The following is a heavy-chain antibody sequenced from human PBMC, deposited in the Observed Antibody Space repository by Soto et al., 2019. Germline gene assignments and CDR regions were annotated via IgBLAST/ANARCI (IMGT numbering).Heavy chain of an antibody. J-gene: IGHJ5*02. D-gene: IGHD6-13*01. CDR2: INHSGST. V-gene: IGHV4-34*01. Sequence: SETLSLTCAVYGGSFSGYYWSWIRQPPGKGLEWIGEINHSGSTNYNPSLKSRVTISVDTSKNQFSLKLSSVTAADTAVYYCARSANIAAAGNWFDPWGQGTLVTVSS. CDR3: ARSANIAAAGNWFDP. CDR1: GGSFSGYY.